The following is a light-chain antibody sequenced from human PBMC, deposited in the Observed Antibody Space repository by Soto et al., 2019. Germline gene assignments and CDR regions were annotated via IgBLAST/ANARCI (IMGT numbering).Light chain of an antibody. CDR3: MQATQYPPYT. CDR2: SIS. J-gene: IGKJ2*01. Sequence: DIVLTQPPLSSPVTLGQPASITCRSSQSLLHSDGNTYLSWLHQRPGQPPRLLIYSISNRLSGVPERFSGSGAGPDFTLKISRVEADDVGIYYCMQATQYPPYTFGQGTKLEI. CDR1: QSLLHSDGNTY. V-gene: IGKV2-24*01.